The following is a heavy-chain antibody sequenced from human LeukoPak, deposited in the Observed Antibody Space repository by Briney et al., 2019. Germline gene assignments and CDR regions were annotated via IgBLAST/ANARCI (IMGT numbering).Heavy chain of an antibody. Sequence: GGSLRLSCAASGFTFSSFSMNWVRQAPGQGLEWVSYISSSSSTRNYADSVKGRFTISRDNAKNSLYLQMNSLRAEDTAVYYCARGGDTTGTAYFDYWGQGTLVTVSS. CDR1: GFTFSSFS. D-gene: IGHD1-1*01. V-gene: IGHV3-48*04. CDR3: ARGGDTTGTAYFDY. CDR2: ISSSSSTR. J-gene: IGHJ4*02.